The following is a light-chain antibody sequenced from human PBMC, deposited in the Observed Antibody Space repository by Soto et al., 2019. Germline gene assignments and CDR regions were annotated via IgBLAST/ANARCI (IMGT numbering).Light chain of an antibody. CDR3: QKSSTWPLT. J-gene: IGKJ3*01. V-gene: IGKV3-11*01. CDR2: DAF. Sequence: EIVLTQSPATLSLSPGERAILSCRASQGVNRYLAWYQQKPGQVPRLLIYDAFNRATGIPARFSGSGSGTAFTITIRSLEPEDFAVYYCQKSSTWPLTFGPGTKVDIK. CDR1: QGVNRY.